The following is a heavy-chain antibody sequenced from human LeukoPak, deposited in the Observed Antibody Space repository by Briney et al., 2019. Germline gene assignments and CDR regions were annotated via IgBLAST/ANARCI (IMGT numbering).Heavy chain of an antibody. J-gene: IGHJ4*02. CDR3: ARGGDTACDY. CDR2: ISYDGSNK. V-gene: IGHV3-30-3*01. D-gene: IGHD5-18*01. Sequence: GGSLRLSCAASGFTFSSYAMHWVRQAPGKGLEWVAVISYDGSNKYYADSVKGRFTISRDNSKNTLYLQMNSLRAEDTAVYYCARGGDTACDYWGQGALVTVSS. CDR1: GFTFSSYA.